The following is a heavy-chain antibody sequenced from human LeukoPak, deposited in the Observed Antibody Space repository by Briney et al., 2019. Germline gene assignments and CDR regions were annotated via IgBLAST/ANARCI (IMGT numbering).Heavy chain of an antibody. V-gene: IGHV3-74*01. D-gene: IGHD6-13*01. CDR1: GFTFSSYW. J-gene: IGHJ6*03. CDR2: INADGSST. CDR3: AKAAGPRLNYYYYYMDV. Sequence: GGSLRLSCAASGFTFSSYWMHWVRQAPGKGLVWVSRINADGSSTRYADSVTGRFTISRDNAKNTLYLQMNSLRAEDTAVYYCAKAAGPRLNYYYYYMDVWGKGTTVTVSS.